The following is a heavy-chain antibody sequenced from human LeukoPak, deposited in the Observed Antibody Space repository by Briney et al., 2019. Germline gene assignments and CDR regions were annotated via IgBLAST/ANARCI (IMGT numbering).Heavy chain of an antibody. CDR2: ISAYNGNT. V-gene: IGHV1-18*01. D-gene: IGHD6-13*01. CDR1: GYTFTSYG. CDR3: AREPSSSSWYDPLTLYYYGMDV. J-gene: IGHJ6*02. Sequence: GASVKVSCKASGYTFTSYGISWVRQAPGQGLEWMGWISAYNGNTNYAQKLQGRVTMTTDTSTSTAYMELRSLRSDDTAVYYCAREPSSSSWYDPLTLYYYGMDVWGQGTTVTVSS.